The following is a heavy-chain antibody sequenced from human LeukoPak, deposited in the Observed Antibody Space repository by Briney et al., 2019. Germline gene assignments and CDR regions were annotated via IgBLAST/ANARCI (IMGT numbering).Heavy chain of an antibody. Sequence: GGSLRLSCAASGFTFSSYAMHWVRQAPGKGLEWVAVISYDGSNIYYADSVRGRFTISRDNSKNTLYLQMNSLRAEDTAVYYCAREIVGTTVEYWGQGTLVTVSS. CDR1: GFTFSSYA. D-gene: IGHD1-26*01. V-gene: IGHV3-30*04. J-gene: IGHJ4*02. CDR2: ISYDGSNI. CDR3: AREIVGTTVEY.